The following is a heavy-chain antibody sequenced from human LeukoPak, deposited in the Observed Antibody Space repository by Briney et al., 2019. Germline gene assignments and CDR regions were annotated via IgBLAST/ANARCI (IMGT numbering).Heavy chain of an antibody. Sequence: SETLSLTCTVSGDSISSSNYYWGWIRQPPGKGLEWIGTIYYNGATQYNPSLRSRVTMSVDTSQNQFSLKLTSVTAADTAVYYCAVEVRESVSLINGDCWGQGTLVTVSS. D-gene: IGHD3-10*01. CDR1: GDSISSSNYY. V-gene: IGHV4-39*07. J-gene: IGHJ4*02. CDR2: IYYNGAT. CDR3: AVEVRESVSLINGDC.